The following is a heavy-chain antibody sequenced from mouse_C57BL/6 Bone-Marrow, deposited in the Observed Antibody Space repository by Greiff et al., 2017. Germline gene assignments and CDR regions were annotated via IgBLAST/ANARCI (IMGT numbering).Heavy chain of an antibody. V-gene: IGHV14-3*01. Sequence: VQLKESVAELVRPGASVKLSCTASGFDINNTYMHWVKQRPEQGLEWIGKIYPANGNTKYAPKFQGKATLTADTSSNTAYLQLSSLTSEDTAICYRAREEGLRREGYAMDYWGQGTSVTVSS. CDR3: AREEGLRREGYAMDY. D-gene: IGHD2-4*01. CDR2: IYPANGNT. CDR1: GFDINNTY. J-gene: IGHJ4*01.